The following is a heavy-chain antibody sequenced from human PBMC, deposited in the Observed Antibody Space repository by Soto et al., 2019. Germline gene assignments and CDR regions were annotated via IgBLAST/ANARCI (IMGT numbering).Heavy chain of an antibody. CDR2: IIPILGIA. Sequence: SVKVSCKASGCTFSSYTISWVRQAPGQGLEWMGRIIPILGIANYAQKFQGRVTITADKSTSTAYMELSSLRSEDTAVYYCARDRCSGGSCYRYDAFDIWGQGTMVTVSS. V-gene: IGHV1-69*04. D-gene: IGHD2-15*01. CDR3: ARDRCSGGSCYRYDAFDI. J-gene: IGHJ3*02. CDR1: GCTFSSYT.